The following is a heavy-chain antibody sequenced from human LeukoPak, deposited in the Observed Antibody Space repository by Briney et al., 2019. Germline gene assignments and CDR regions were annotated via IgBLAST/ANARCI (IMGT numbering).Heavy chain of an antibody. Sequence: GGSLRLSCAASGYTFSSYNMNWVRQAPGKGLEWVSYISSSSSTIYYADSVKGRFTISRDNAKNSLYLQMNSLRDEDTAVYYCARGVAAAGRLVDYWGQGTLVTVSS. J-gene: IGHJ4*02. CDR3: ARGVAAAGRLVDY. CDR1: GYTFSSYN. V-gene: IGHV3-48*02. D-gene: IGHD6-13*01. CDR2: ISSSSSTI.